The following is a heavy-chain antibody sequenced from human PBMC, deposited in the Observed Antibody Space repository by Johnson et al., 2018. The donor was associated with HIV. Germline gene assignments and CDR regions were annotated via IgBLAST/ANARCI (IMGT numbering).Heavy chain of an antibody. CDR2: ISYDGSNK. Sequence: VHLVESGGGVVQPGRSLRLSCAASGFTFSSYAMHWVRQAPGKGLEWVAVISYDGSNKYYADSVKGRFTISRDNSKNTLYLQMNSLRAEDTAVYYCARDRGAFDIWGQGTMVTVSS. CDR1: GFTFSSYA. J-gene: IGHJ3*02. CDR3: ARDRGAFDI. V-gene: IGHV3-30-3*01.